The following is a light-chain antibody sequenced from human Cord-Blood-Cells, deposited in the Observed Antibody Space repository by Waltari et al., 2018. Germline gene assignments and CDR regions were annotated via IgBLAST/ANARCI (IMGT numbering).Light chain of an antibody. J-gene: IGLJ3*02. Sequence: QSALTQPASVSGSPGQSITIPCTGTSSDVGSYNLVSWYQQHPGKAPKFLIYEGSKRPSGVSNRFSGSKSGNTASQTISGLQAEDEADYYCCSYAGSSTFWVFGGGTKLTVL. CDR2: EGS. V-gene: IGLV2-23*03. CDR3: CSYAGSSTFWV. CDR1: SSDVGSYNL.